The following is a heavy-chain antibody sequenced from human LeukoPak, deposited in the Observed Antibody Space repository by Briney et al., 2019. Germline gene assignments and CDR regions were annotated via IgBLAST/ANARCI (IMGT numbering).Heavy chain of an antibody. CDR3: ARDISSVWFRRGDYFDY. Sequence: PGGALRLSCAASGFTFSSYSMNWVRQAPGKGLEWVSSISSSSSYRYYADSVKGRSTISRDNAKHSLYLQMNSLRAADTAVYYCARDISSVWFRRGDYFDYWGQGTLVTVSS. D-gene: IGHD6-19*01. CDR1: GFTFSSYS. CDR2: ISSSSSYR. J-gene: IGHJ4*02. V-gene: IGHV3-21*01.